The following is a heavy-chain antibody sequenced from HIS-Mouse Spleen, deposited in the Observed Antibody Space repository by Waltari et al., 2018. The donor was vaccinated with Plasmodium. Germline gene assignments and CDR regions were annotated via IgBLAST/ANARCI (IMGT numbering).Heavy chain of an antibody. Sequence: QVQLQQWGAGLLKPSETLSLTCAVYGGSFSGYSWSWIRQPPGKGLDGIGEINKSGSTNFNPSLKSRVTRSVDTSKNQFSLKLSSVTAADTAVYYCARVTSSGVYWYFDLWGRGTLVTVSS. CDR3: ARVTSSGVYWYFDL. V-gene: IGHV4-34*01. CDR2: INKSGST. J-gene: IGHJ2*01. CDR1: GGSFSGYS. D-gene: IGHD3-3*01.